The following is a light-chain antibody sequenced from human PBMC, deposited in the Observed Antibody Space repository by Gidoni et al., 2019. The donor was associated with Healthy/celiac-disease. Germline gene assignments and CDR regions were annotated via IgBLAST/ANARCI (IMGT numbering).Light chain of an antibody. CDR3: NSRDSSGNHWV. CDR2: GKN. Sequence: SSELTQDPAVSVALGQTVRITCQGDSLRNYYASWYQQKPGQAPILVIYGKNNRPSGIPDRFSGSSSGNTASLTSTGAQAEDEADYYCNSRDSSGNHWVFGGGTKLTVL. J-gene: IGLJ3*02. CDR1: SLRNYY. V-gene: IGLV3-19*01.